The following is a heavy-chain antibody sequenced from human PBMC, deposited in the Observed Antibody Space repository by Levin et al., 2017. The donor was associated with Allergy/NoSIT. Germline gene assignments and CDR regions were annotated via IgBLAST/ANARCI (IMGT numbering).Heavy chain of an antibody. D-gene: IGHD5-12*01. CDR3: ARGLGIVATIGGRIDWFDP. CDR1: GYTFTGYY. J-gene: IGHJ5*02. V-gene: IGHV1-2*02. Sequence: GESLKISCKASGYTFTGYYMHWVRQAPGQGLEWMGWINPNSGGTNYAQKFQGRVTMTRDTSISTAYMELSRLRSDDTAVYYCARGLGIVATIGGRIDWFDPWGQGTLVTVSS. CDR2: INPNSGGT.